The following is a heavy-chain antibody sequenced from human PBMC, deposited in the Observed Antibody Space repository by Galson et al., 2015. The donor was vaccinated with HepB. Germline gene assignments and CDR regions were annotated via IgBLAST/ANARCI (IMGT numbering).Heavy chain of an antibody. CDR2: ISSSSSTI. V-gene: IGHV3-48*01. CDR3: ASTVGYVSEYFQH. Sequence: SCKASGFTFSSYSMNWVRQAPGKGLEWVSYISSSSSTIYYADSVKGRFTISRDNAKNSLYLQMNSLRAEDTAVYYCASTVGYVSEYFQHWGQGTLVTVSS. CDR1: GFTFSSYS. J-gene: IGHJ1*01. D-gene: IGHD3-16*01.